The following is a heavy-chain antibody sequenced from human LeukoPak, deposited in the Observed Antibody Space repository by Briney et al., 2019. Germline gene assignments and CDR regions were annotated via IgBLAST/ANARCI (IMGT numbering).Heavy chain of an antibody. V-gene: IGHV4-4*07. CDR1: GGSISSYY. Sequence: SETLSLTCTVSGGSISSYYWSWIRQPAGKGLEWIGRIYTSGSTNYNPSLKSRVTMSVDTSKNQFSLKLSSVTAADTAVYYCARGYCSGGSCYSFDYWGQGTLVTVSS. CDR3: ARGYCSGGSCYSFDY. CDR2: IYTSGST. J-gene: IGHJ4*02. D-gene: IGHD2-15*01.